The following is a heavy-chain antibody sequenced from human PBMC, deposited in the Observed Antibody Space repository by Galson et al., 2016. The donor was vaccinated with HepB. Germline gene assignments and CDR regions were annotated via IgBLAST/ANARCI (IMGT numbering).Heavy chain of an antibody. Sequence: QSGAEVKKPGESLKISCKGSGYNFTNFWIGWVRQMPGKGLEWVGIIHPRDSDTRYSPSFQGQVTISADKSISTAYLQWSSLKASDSGIYYCARLGTTGWFAWFGPWGQGTLVTVSS. CDR1: GYNFTNFW. CDR2: IHPRDSDT. V-gene: IGHV5-51*01. CDR3: ARLGTTGWFAWFGP. J-gene: IGHJ5*02. D-gene: IGHD1-1*01.